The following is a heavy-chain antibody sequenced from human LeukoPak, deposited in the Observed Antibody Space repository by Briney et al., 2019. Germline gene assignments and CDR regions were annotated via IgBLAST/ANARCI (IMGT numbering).Heavy chain of an antibody. D-gene: IGHD5-18*01. CDR1: GFTFSTSW. Sequence: GGSLRLSCAASGFTFSTSWMTWARQAPGKGLEWVASIKDDGSGKYYVDSVKGRFTISRDNAKNSLYLQMNSLGVEDTAVYYCTNLGYTDWCQGTLVTVSS. V-gene: IGHV3-7*01. CDR2: IKDDGSGK. J-gene: IGHJ4*02. CDR3: TNLGYTD.